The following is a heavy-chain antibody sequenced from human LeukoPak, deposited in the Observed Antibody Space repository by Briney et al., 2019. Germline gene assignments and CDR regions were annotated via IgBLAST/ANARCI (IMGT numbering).Heavy chain of an antibody. CDR1: GFTFSSYV. V-gene: IGHV3-23*01. CDR3: AKHPIASTYYYGSGSYGY. J-gene: IGHJ4*02. CDR2: ISGSGGST. D-gene: IGHD3-10*01. Sequence: GASLRLSCAASGFTFSSYVMSWVRQAPGKGLEWVSAISGSGGSTYYADSVKGRFTISGDNSKNTLYLQMNSLRAEDTAVYYCAKHPIASTYYYGSGSYGYWGQGTLVTASS.